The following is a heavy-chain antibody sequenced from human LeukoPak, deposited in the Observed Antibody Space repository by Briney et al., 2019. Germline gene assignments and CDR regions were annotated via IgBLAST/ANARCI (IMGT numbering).Heavy chain of an antibody. Sequence: ASVKVSCKASGYTLTSHAMNWVRQAPGQGLEFMGWINTYNGNPTYAQAFTGRFVFSVDTSVSAAYLQISSLKTEDTAVYYCASMGSHGFDIWGQGTMVTVSS. J-gene: IGHJ3*02. CDR3: ASMGSHGFDI. CDR1: GYTLTSHA. D-gene: IGHD3-16*01. CDR2: INTYNGNP. V-gene: IGHV7-4-1*02.